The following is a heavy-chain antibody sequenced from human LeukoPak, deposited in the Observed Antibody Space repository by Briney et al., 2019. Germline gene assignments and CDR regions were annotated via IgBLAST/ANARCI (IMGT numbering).Heavy chain of an antibody. CDR2: IYSGGST. J-gene: IGHJ3*02. CDR1: VTVRSNY. V-gene: IGHV3-53*05. D-gene: IGHD2-15*01. Sequence: GGSLRLSCAASVTVRSNYMTWVRQAPGKGLVWVSVIYSGGSTYYADSVKGRFTISRDNSQNTLYLQMNGLRAEDTGVYYCATNAVVVAATGVLDIWGQGTMVTVSS. CDR3: ATNAVVVAATGVLDI.